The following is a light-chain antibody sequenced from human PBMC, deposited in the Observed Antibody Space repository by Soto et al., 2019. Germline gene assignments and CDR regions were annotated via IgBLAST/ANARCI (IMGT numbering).Light chain of an antibody. Sequence: EIVLTQSPGTLSLSPGERATLSCRASQSISSSYLAWYQQKAGQAPRLLIYGASSRATGIPDRFSGSGSGTDFTLTINSLETEDFAVYYCQQYDSSPRTFGQGTKVDIK. J-gene: IGKJ1*01. CDR2: GAS. CDR1: QSISSSY. V-gene: IGKV3-20*01. CDR3: QQYDSSPRT.